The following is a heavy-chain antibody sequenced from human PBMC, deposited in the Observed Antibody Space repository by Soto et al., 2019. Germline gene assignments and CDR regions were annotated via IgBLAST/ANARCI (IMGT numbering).Heavy chain of an antibody. V-gene: IGHV3-20*01. J-gene: IGHJ3*02. CDR2: INWNGGST. CDR3: ASGYCSGGSCPPLAFDI. CDR1: GFTFDDYG. D-gene: IGHD2-15*01. Sequence: SLRLSCAASGFTFDDYGMSWVRQAPGKGLEWVSGINWNGGSTGYADSVKGRFTISRDNAKNSLYLQMNSLRAEDTALYHCASGYCSGGSCPPLAFDIWGQGTMVTVSS.